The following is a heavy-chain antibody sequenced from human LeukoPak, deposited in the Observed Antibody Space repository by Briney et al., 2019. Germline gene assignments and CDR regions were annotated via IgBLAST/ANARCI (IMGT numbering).Heavy chain of an antibody. D-gene: IGHD2-21*02. V-gene: IGHV3-48*02. CDR2: ISSGSGAI. CDR1: GFIFSSHS. CDR3: ARGPTYCGGDCNWFDP. J-gene: IGHJ5*02. Sequence: PGGSLRLSCATSGFIFSSHSMNWVRQAPGKGLEWVSYISSGSGAIYYADSVKGRFPISRDSAKNSLYLQMNSLRDEDTAVYYCARGPTYCGGDCNWFDPWGQGTLVSVSS.